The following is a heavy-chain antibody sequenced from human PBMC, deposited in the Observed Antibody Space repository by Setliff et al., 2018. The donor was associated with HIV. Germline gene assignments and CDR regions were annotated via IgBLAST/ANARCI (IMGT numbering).Heavy chain of an antibody. CDR3: ARESPYYYYTDV. J-gene: IGHJ6*03. V-gene: IGHV4-38-2*02. CDR2: IYHSGST. Sequence: SETLSLTCAVSGYSISSGYYWGWIRQPPGKGLEWIGSIYHSGSTYYNPSLKSRVTISADTSKNQFSLKLSSVTVADTAVYYCARESPYYYYTDVWGKGTTVTVSS. D-gene: IGHD3-16*01. CDR1: GYSISSGYY.